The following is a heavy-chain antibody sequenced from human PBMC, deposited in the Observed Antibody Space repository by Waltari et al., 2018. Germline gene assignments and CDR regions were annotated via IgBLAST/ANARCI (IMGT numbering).Heavy chain of an antibody. CDR2: NYKSSST. CDR3: ARDRGPDVNEAMGLDY. D-gene: IGHD3-10*01. CDR1: GDSISRGRFY. V-gene: IGHV4-61*02. Sequence: QVQLQESGPGLVKPSQTLSLTCTVSGDSISRGRFYLTWIRQPAGKGLEWIGHNYKSSSTNYNPSLKTRLSISMNKSNNQLSLTLKSVTAADTAVYYCARDRGPDVNEAMGLDYWGQGTRVTVSS. J-gene: IGHJ4*02.